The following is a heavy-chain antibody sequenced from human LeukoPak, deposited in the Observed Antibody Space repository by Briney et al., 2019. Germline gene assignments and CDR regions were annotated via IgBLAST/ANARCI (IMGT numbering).Heavy chain of an antibody. J-gene: IGHJ4*02. D-gene: IGHD2-15*01. V-gene: IGHV3-23*01. CDR1: GFTFSCYA. CDR3: ARQLGYCSDGTCYFDY. CDR2: ISNSGGST. Sequence: SGGSLRLSCAVSGFTFSCYAMSWVRQAPGKGLKWVSAISNSGGSTYYAASVKGRFTISRDNSKNTLYLQMSSLRAEDTAVYYCARQLGYCSDGTCYFDYWGQGTLVTVSS.